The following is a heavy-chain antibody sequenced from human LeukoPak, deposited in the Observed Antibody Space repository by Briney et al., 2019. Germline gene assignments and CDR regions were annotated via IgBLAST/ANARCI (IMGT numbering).Heavy chain of an antibody. CDR3: AGGVYSSRWYDHSYYYIDV. D-gene: IGHD6-13*01. CDR1: GGTFTSYA. CDR2: VLSIFGTV. V-gene: IGHV1-69*01. Sequence: GSSVKLSCKPSGGTFTSYAISWGRQAPGHGLEWMGGVLSIFGTVNYAQKFQRRLTTTADESTSTAYIELSRLTSEDTAVYYCAGGVYSSRWYDHSYYYIDVWGKETTVTVSS. J-gene: IGHJ6*03.